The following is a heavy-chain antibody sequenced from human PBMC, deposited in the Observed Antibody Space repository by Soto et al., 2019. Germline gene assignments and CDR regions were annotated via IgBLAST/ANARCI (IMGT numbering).Heavy chain of an antibody. J-gene: IGHJ6*02. V-gene: IGHV3-30*18. CDR3: AKGYSSGWYPRRSYYYGMDV. CDR2: ISYDGSNK. D-gene: IGHD6-19*01. CDR1: GFTFSSYG. Sequence: PGGSLRLSCAASGFTFSSYGMHWVRQAPGKGLEWVAVISYDGSNKYYADSVKGRFTTSRDNSKNTLYLQMNSLRAEDTAVYYCAKGYSSGWYPRRSYYYGMDVWGQGTTVTVSS.